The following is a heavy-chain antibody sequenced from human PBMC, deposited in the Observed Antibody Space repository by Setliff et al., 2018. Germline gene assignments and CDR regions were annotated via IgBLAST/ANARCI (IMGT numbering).Heavy chain of an antibody. D-gene: IGHD3-9*01. Sequence: SETLSLTCTVSGGSISTNSYYWGWIRQPPGKGLEWIGSIYYSGSTYYNPSLKSRVTISVDTSKNQFSLKLSSVTAADTAVYYCARHFPWGYFDWLSYHDAFDIWGQGTMVTVSS. CDR2: IYYSGST. V-gene: IGHV4-39*01. J-gene: IGHJ3*02. CDR3: ARHFPWGYFDWLSYHDAFDI. CDR1: GGSISTNSYY.